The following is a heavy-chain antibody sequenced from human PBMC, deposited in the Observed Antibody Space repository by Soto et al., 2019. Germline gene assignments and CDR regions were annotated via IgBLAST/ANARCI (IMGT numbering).Heavy chain of an antibody. D-gene: IGHD3-10*01. V-gene: IGHV3-7*01. Sequence: GGSLRLSCAASGFTFSKYAMSWVRQAPGKGLEWVANIKQDGSETYYVDSVKGRFTISRDNAKNSLYLQMNSLRAEDTAVYYCARDPPYGSGTSQNYGMDVWGQGTTVTVSS. CDR3: ARDPPYGSGTSQNYGMDV. CDR2: IKQDGSET. J-gene: IGHJ6*02. CDR1: GFTFSKYA.